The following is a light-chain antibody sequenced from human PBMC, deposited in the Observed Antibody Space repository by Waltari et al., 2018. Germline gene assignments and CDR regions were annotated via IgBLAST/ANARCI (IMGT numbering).Light chain of an antibody. CDR2: DVT. J-gene: IGLJ3*02. Sequence: QSALTQPASVSGSPGQSISISCPGTLSDIGRHDLLSWFQQYPGKAPKLLIYDVTNRPSGVSHRFSGSKSGNTATLTISGLQTEDEADYYCASSRSDSTVVFGGGTKLTVL. V-gene: IGLV2-14*03. CDR1: LSDIGRHDL. CDR3: ASSRSDSTVV.